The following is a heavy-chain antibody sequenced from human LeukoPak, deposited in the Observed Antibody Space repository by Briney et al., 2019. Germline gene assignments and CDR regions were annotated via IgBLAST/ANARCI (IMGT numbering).Heavy chain of an antibody. CDR2: MNPNSGNT. CDR1: GYTFTGYY. CDR3: ARGRRKYSGYDFGY. D-gene: IGHD5-12*01. V-gene: IGHV1-8*02. Sequence: ASVKVSCKASGYTFTGYYMHWVRQAPGQGLEWMGWMNPNSGNTGYAQKFQGRVTMARNTSISTAYMELSSLRSEDTAVYYCARGRRKYSGYDFGYWGQGTLVTVSS. J-gene: IGHJ4*02.